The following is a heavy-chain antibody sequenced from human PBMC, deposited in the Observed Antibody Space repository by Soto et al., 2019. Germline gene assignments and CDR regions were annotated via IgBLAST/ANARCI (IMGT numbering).Heavy chain of an antibody. CDR2: IYYSGST. V-gene: IGHV4-31*03. CDR1: VGPISSGGYY. J-gene: IGHJ4*02. Sequence: TLSLTGTVSVGPISSGGYYWSWIRQHPGKGLEWIGYIYYSGSTYYNPSLKSRVTISVDTSKNQFSLKLSSVTAADTAVYYCARGAGYCSSTSCYIDYWGQGTLVTVSS. CDR3: ARGAGYCSSTSCYIDY. D-gene: IGHD2-2*02.